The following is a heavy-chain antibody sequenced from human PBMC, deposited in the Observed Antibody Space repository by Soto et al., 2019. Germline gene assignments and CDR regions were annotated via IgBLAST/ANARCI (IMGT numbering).Heavy chain of an antibody. CDR2: IIPIFGTA. Sequence: QVQLVQSGAEVKKPGSSVTVSCKASGGTFSSYAISWVRQAPGQGLEWMGGIIPIFGTANYAQKFQGRVTITADESTSTAYMELSSLRAEDTAVYYCAREESHCSSTSCYVDYWGQGTLVTVSS. CDR3: AREESHCSSTSCYVDY. D-gene: IGHD2-2*01. J-gene: IGHJ4*02. CDR1: GGTFSSYA. V-gene: IGHV1-69*01.